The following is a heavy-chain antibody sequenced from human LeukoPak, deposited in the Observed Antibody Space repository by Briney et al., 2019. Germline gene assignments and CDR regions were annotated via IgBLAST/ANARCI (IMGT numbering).Heavy chain of an antibody. CDR1: GFTFSSYA. Sequence: GGSLRLSCAASGFTFSSYAMSGVRQAPGKGLEWVSTITGSGGNIYYADSVKGRFTISRDNSKNTLYLQMNSLRAEDTAVYYCAKDNQWLVPGWFDPWGQGTLVTVSS. D-gene: IGHD6-19*01. CDR2: ITGSGGNI. V-gene: IGHV3-23*01. CDR3: AKDNQWLVPGWFDP. J-gene: IGHJ5*02.